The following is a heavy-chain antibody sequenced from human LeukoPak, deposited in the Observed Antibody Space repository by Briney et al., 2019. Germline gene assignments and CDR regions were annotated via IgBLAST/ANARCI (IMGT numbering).Heavy chain of an antibody. V-gene: IGHV3-48*04. CDR2: ISSSGSTI. D-gene: IGHD2-21*02. Sequence: PGGSLRLSCAASGFTFSRNSMVWVRQAPGKGLEWLSSISSSGSTIYYADSVEGRFTISRDNAKSSLYLQMISLRAEDTAVYYCVRDRCDGDCRDWDYWGQGTLVTVSS. J-gene: IGHJ4*02. CDR3: VRDRCDGDCRDWDY. CDR1: GFTFSRNS.